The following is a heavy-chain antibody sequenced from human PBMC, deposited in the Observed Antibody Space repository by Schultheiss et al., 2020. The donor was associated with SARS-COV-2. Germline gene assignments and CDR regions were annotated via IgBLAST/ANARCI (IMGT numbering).Heavy chain of an antibody. CDR1: GYSISSGYY. CDR3: ARGLPHCSSTSCWFDY. D-gene: IGHD2-2*01. V-gene: IGHV4-38-2*01. Sequence: SETLSLTCAVSGYSISSGYYWGWIRQPPGKGLEWIGYIYYSGSTNYNPSLKSRVTISVDTSKNQFSLKLSSVTAADTAVYYCARGLPHCSSTSCWFDYWGQGTLVTVSS. J-gene: IGHJ4*02. CDR2: IYYSGST.